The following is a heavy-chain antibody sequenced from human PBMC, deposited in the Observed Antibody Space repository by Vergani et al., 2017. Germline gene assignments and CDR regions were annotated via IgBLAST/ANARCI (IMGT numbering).Heavy chain of an antibody. Sequence: QVQLMQSGPVMKKPGGSMKVSCQASESTFSDYNIHWVRQAPGQGLQWMGWISPKTGDTDYLPRFQDRVTMTSDASTKTVYLKMTRLTSDDTAIYYCAHSWNFGRRDWFDSWGPGTLVTVSS. V-gene: IGHV1-2*02. CDR2: ISPKTGDT. CDR1: ESTFSDYN. CDR3: AHSWNFGRRDWFDS. J-gene: IGHJ5*01. D-gene: IGHD1-26*01.